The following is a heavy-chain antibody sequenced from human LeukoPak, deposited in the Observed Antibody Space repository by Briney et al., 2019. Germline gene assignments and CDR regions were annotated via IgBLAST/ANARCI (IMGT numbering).Heavy chain of an antibody. J-gene: IGHJ4*02. D-gene: IGHD6-19*01. CDR2: INHSGST. Sequence: SETLSLTCAVYGGSFSGYYWSWIRQPPGEGLEWIGEINHSGSTNYNPSLKSRVTISVDTSKNQFSLKLSSVTAADTAVYYCARQPRAVYYFDYWGQGTLVTVSS. CDR3: ARQPRAVYYFDY. V-gene: IGHV4-34*01. CDR1: GGSFSGYY.